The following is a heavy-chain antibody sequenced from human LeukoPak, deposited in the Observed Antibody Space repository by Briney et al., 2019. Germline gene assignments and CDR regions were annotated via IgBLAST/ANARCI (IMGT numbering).Heavy chain of an antibody. Sequence: HGGSLRLSCEASGFTFSSYWMSWVRQAPGKGLEWVANISEDGSEKYYVESVKGRFTISRDNAKNSLYLQMDSLRAEDTAVYYCARDGPHYDFWNGPAYWGQGTLVTVSS. V-gene: IGHV3-7*05. J-gene: IGHJ4*02. CDR2: ISEDGSEK. D-gene: IGHD3-3*01. CDR1: GFTFSSYW. CDR3: ARDGPHYDFWNGPAY.